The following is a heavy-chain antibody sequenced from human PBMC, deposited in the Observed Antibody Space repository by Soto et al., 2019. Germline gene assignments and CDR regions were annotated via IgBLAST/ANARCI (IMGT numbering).Heavy chain of an antibody. D-gene: IGHD4-17*01. CDR3: ARRYGASFDY. J-gene: IGHJ4*02. CDR1: GGSISSYY. CDR2: IYYSGST. Sequence: LSLTCNVSGGSISSYYWSWIRQPPGKGLEWIGYIYYSGSTNYNPSLKSRVTISVDTSKNQFSLKLSSVTAADTAVYYCARRYGASFDYWGQGTLVTVSS. V-gene: IGHV4-59*01.